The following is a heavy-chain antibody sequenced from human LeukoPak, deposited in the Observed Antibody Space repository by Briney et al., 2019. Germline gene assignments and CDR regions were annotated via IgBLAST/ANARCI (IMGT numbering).Heavy chain of an antibody. CDR3: GSGGLYNWFDP. D-gene: IGHD3-10*01. J-gene: IGHJ5*02. V-gene: IGHV4-39*01. CDR2: IYYSGST. CDR1: GGSISSSSYY. Sequence: PSETLSLTCTVSGGSISSSSYYWGWIRQPPGKGLEWIGSIYYSGSTYYNPSLKSRVTISVDTSKNQFSLKLSSVTAADTAVYYCGSGGLYNWFDPWGQGTLVTVSS.